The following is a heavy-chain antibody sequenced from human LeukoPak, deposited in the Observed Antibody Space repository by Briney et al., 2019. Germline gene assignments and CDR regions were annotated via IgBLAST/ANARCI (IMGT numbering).Heavy chain of an antibody. Sequence: GSLRLSCAASGFTFSSYSMNWVRQAPGKGLEWVSSISSSSSYIYYADSVKGRFTISRDNAKNSLYLQMNSLRAEDTAVYYCAREGDDYGDYGNDYWGQGTLVTVSS. J-gene: IGHJ4*02. CDR1: GFTFSSYS. CDR3: AREGDDYGDYGNDY. D-gene: IGHD4-17*01. V-gene: IGHV3-21*01. CDR2: ISSSSSYI.